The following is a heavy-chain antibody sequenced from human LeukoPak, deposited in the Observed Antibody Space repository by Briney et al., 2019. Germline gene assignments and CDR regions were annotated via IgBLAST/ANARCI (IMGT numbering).Heavy chain of an antibody. V-gene: IGHV4-39*07. J-gene: IGHJ2*01. CDR2: IYYSGST. Sequence: PSETLSLTCTVSGGSISSSSYYWGWIRQPPGKGLEWIGSIYYSGSTYYNPSLKSRVTISVDTSKNQFSLKLSSVTAADTAVYYCARTNYYGSGSYYRTGWYFDLWGRGTLVTVSS. CDR1: GGSISSSSYY. D-gene: IGHD3-10*01. CDR3: ARTNYYGSGSYYRTGWYFDL.